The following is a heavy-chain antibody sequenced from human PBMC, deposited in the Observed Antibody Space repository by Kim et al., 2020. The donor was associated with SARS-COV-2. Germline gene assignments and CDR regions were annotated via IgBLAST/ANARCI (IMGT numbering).Heavy chain of an antibody. Sequence: GGSLRLSCTASGFTFGDYAMSWFRQAPGKGLEWVGFIRSKAYGGTTEYAASVKGRFTISRDDSKSIAYLQMNSLKTEDTAVYYCTRVPPPYSSGSFIGYWGQGTLVTVSS. D-gene: IGHD6-19*01. V-gene: IGHV3-49*03. CDR3: TRVPPPYSSGSFIGY. CDR1: GFTFGDYA. J-gene: IGHJ4*02. CDR2: IRSKAYGGTT.